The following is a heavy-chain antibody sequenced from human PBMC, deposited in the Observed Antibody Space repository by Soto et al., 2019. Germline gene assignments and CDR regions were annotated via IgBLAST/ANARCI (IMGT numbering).Heavy chain of an antibody. J-gene: IGHJ6*02. CDR3: SRGEYDSSGLYSWAPLGFDV. V-gene: IGHV4-34*01. CDR1: GGSFTAYY. Sequence: QVQLRQWGAGLLKPSETLVLTCAVSGGSFTAYYWGWLRQSPGKGLEWIGEINHSASSTYNPSLASRVTLLVDPSKKQFSLGLMSVTAAYTAMYYCSRGEYDSSGLYSWAPLGFDVWGQGTTVTVSS. D-gene: IGHD3-22*01. CDR2: INHSASS.